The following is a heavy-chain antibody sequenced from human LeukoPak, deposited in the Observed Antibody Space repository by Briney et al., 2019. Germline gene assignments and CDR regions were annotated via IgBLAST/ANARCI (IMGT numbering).Heavy chain of an antibody. CDR1: GFTFSSYA. D-gene: IGHD3-10*01. CDR3: ARAYYGSGSYARGLFDY. Sequence: GGSLRLSCAASGFTFSSYAMSWVRQAPGKGLEWVSAISGSGGSTYYADSVKGRFTISRDNSKNTLYLQMNSLRAEDTAVYYCARAYYGSGSYARGLFDYWGQGTLVTVSS. CDR2: ISGSGGST. J-gene: IGHJ4*02. V-gene: IGHV3-23*01.